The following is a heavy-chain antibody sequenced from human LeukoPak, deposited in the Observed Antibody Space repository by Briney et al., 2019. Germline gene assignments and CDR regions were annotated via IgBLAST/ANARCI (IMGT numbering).Heavy chain of an antibody. D-gene: IGHD3-3*01. J-gene: IGHJ3*02. Sequence: KSSEALSLTCTVSGGSISSYYWSWIRQPPGKGLEWIGYIYYSGSTNYNPSLKSRVTISVDTSKNQFSLKLSSVTAADTAVYYCARQESYDFWPDAFDIWGQGTMVTVSS. CDR1: GGSISSYY. V-gene: IGHV4-59*08. CDR2: IYYSGST. CDR3: ARQESYDFWPDAFDI.